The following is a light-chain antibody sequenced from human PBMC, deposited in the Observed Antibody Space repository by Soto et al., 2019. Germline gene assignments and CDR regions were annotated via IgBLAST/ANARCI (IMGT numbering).Light chain of an antibody. CDR3: SSYTSSSTLGV. V-gene: IGLV2-14*01. CDR2: DVS. CDR1: SSDVGGYNY. Sequence: QSALTQPASVSGSPGQSITISCTGTSSDVGGYNYVSWYQQHPGKAPNLMIYDVSNRPSGVSNRFSGSKAGNTASLNISGLQAEDEDDYYCSSYTSSSTLGVFGGGTKVTV. J-gene: IGLJ2*01.